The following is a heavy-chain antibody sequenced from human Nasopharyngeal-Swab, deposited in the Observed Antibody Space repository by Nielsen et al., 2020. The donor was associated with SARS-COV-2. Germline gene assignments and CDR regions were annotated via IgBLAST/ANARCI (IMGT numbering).Heavy chain of an antibody. Sequence: WVRQAPGQGLEWMGGIIPIFGTANYAQKFQGRVKITADESTSTAYMELSSLRSEDTAVYYCASSAIWFGEFPFDYWGQGTLVTVSS. CDR3: ASSAIWFGEFPFDY. J-gene: IGHJ4*02. CDR2: IIPIFGTA. D-gene: IGHD3-10*01. V-gene: IGHV1-69*01.